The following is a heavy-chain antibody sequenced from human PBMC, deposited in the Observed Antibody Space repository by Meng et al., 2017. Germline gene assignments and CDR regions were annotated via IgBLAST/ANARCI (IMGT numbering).Heavy chain of an antibody. V-gene: IGHV4-34*01. Sequence: QVRLQPWGAGLLKPSETLSRTCAVYGGSFSGYYWSWIRQPPGKGLEWIGEINHSGSTNYNPSLKSRVTISVDTSKNQFSLKLSSVTAADTAVYYCARVPTYYYDSSGYYLFDYWGQGTLVTVSS. CDR1: GGSFSGYY. J-gene: IGHJ4*02. CDR2: INHSGST. D-gene: IGHD3-22*01. CDR3: ARVPTYYYDSSGYYLFDY.